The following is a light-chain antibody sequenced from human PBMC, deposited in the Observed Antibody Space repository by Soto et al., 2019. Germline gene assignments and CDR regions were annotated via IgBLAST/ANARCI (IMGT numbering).Light chain of an antibody. CDR2: GNS. CDR3: QSYDSSLSGGV. V-gene: IGLV1-40*01. Sequence: QSVLTQPPSVSGAPGQRVTISCTGSSSNIGAGYDVHWYQQLPGTAPKLLIYGNSNRPSGVPDRFSGSKSGTSASLAITGLQAADEADYYCQSYDSSLSGGVFGTGTKVTVL. CDR1: SSNIGAGYD. J-gene: IGLJ1*01.